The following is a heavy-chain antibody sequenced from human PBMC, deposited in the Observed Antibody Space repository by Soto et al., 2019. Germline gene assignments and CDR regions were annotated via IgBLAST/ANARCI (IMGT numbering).Heavy chain of an antibody. V-gene: IGHV2-5*02. D-gene: IGHD6-19*01. J-gene: IGHJ4*02. CDR2: IYWDDDK. CDR1: GFSLSTSGVG. CDR3: AHLIAVAGTVSYFDY. Sequence: QITLKESGPTLVKPTQTLTLTCTFSGFSLSTSGVGVGWMRQPPGKALEWLALIYWDDDKRYSPSLKSRLTITKDTSKNQVVLTMTHMDPGDTATYYCAHLIAVAGTVSYFDYWGQGTLVTVSS.